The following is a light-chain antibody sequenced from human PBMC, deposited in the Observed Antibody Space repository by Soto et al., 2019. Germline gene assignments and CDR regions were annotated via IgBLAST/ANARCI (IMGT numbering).Light chain of an antibody. CDR1: QSVSRK. Sequence: DIVMTQSPATLSVSLGERATLSCRASQSVSRKVAWYQQKPGQAPRLLIHDASTVATGISIRFSGSGSGTEFTLTSSSQQSEYFAVYCCQHYNNWLWTFGQGTKVEIK. CDR3: QHYNNWLWT. CDR2: DAS. V-gene: IGKV3-15*01. J-gene: IGKJ1*01.